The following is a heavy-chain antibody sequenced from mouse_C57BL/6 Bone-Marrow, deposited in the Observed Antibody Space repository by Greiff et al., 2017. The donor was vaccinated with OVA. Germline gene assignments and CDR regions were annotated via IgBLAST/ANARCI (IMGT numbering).Heavy chain of an antibody. Sequence: QVQLQQSGAELVKPGASVKLSCKASGYTFTSYWMQWVKQRPGQGLEWIGEIDPSDSYTNYNQKFKGKATLTVDTSSSTAYMQLSSLTSEDSAVYYCARITTVVARFDYWGQGTTLTVSS. J-gene: IGHJ2*01. D-gene: IGHD1-1*01. CDR3: ARITTVVARFDY. CDR2: IDPSDSYT. V-gene: IGHV1-50*01. CDR1: GYTFTSYW.